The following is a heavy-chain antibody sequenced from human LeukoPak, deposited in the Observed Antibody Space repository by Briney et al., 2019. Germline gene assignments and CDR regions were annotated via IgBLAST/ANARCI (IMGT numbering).Heavy chain of an antibody. Sequence: VASVKVSCKASGYTFGSYDINWVRQATGQGLEWMGWMNPNSGNAGYAQKFQGRVTMTRNTSINTAYMELSSLRSEDTAVYYCARGRYYDFWSGYYGTKTFDYWGQGTLVTVSS. V-gene: IGHV1-8*01. J-gene: IGHJ4*02. CDR1: GYTFGSYD. D-gene: IGHD3-3*01. CDR3: ARGRYYDFWSGYYGTKTFDY. CDR2: MNPNSGNA.